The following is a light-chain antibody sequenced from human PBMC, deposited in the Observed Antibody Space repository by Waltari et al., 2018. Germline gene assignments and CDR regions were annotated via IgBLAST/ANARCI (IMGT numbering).Light chain of an antibody. Sequence: EIVMTQSPLSLPVTPGEPASIPCRSSQSLLDNNGYNYLDWYLQKPGQSPQILIYLGSNRASGVPDRFSGSGSGTDFTLKISRVEAEDAGVYYCTEALQSVTFGQGTRLEIK. CDR1: QSLLDNNGYNY. V-gene: IGKV2-28*01. CDR2: LGS. CDR3: TEALQSVT. J-gene: IGKJ5*01.